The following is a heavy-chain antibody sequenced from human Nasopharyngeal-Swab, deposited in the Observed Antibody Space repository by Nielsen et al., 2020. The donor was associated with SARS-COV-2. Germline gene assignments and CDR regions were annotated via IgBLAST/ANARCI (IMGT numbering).Heavy chain of an antibody. CDR3: ARESGVGELLGVSFDY. CDR2: IYYDGSKK. Sequence: GGSRRLSCAASGFTFSSYGMHWVRQAPGKGLEWVAIIYYDGSKKYYADSVNGRFTISRDNSKNTLYLQMNSLRGEDTAVYYCARESGVGELLGVSFDYWGQGTLVTVSS. D-gene: IGHD3-10*01. J-gene: IGHJ4*02. CDR1: GFTFSSYG. V-gene: IGHV3-33*01.